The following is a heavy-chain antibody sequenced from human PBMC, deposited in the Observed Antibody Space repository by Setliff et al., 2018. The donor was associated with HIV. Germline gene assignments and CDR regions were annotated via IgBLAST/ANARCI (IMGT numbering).Heavy chain of an antibody. CDR3: ARDRLGHIDRPYFDY. CDR1: GGTFNNDA. V-gene: IGHV1-69*10. Sequence: SVKVSCKASGGTFNNDAISWVRQAPGQGLEWMGGIVPVLGITNYSPKFQGRVTITTDESTTTAYMDLSSLRSGDTAVYYCARDRLGHIDRPYFDYWGQGTLVTVSS. D-gene: IGHD2-21*01. J-gene: IGHJ4*02. CDR2: IVPVLGIT.